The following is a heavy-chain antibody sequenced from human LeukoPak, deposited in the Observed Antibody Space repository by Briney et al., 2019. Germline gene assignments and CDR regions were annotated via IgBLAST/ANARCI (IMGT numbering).Heavy chain of an antibody. V-gene: IGHV3-23*01. CDR2: ISGSGGST. J-gene: IGHJ4*02. Sequence: SGGSLRLSCAASGFTFSSYAMSWVRQAPGKGLEWVSAISGSGGSTYYADSVKGRVTISRDNSKNTLYLQMNSLRAEDTAVYYCAKSMVRGVHRPLQNFDYWGQGTLVTVSS. CDR3: AKSMVRGVHRPLQNFDY. D-gene: IGHD3-10*01. CDR1: GFTFSSYA.